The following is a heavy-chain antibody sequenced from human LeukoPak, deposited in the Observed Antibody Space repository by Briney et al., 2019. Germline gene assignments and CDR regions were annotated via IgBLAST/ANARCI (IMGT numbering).Heavy chain of an antibody. CDR1: GYTFTGYY. CDR3: ARHDSYSSSFPYNWFDP. J-gene: IGHJ5*02. V-gene: IGHV1-2*02. CDR2: INPNSGGT. Sequence: GASVKVSCKASGYTFTGYYMHWVRQAPGQGLEWMGWINPNSGGTNYAQKFQGRVTMTRDTSISTAYMELSRLRSEDTAVYFCARHDSYSSSFPYNWFDPWGQGTLVTVSS. D-gene: IGHD6-13*01.